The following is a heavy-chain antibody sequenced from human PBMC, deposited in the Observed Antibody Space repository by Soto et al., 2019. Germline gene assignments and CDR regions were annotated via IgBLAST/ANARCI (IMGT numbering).Heavy chain of an antibody. D-gene: IGHD3-10*01. V-gene: IGHV4-4*07. CDR1: GGSISSYY. Sequence: SETLSLTCTVSGGSISSYYWSWIRQPSGKGLEWIGRIYTSGSTNYNPSLKSRVTMSVDTSKNQFSLKLTSVTAADTAVYYCARDLKFGKADYWGQGTQVTVSS. J-gene: IGHJ4*02. CDR2: IYTSGST. CDR3: ARDLKFGKADY.